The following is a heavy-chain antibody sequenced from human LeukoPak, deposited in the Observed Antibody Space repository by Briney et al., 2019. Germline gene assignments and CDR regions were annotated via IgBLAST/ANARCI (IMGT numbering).Heavy chain of an antibody. CDR2: ISAYNGNT. D-gene: IGHD2-15*01. CDR3: ARVPLGYCSGGSCYSDAFDI. CDR1: GYTFTSYG. J-gene: IGHJ3*02. V-gene: IGHV1-18*01. Sequence: ASVKVSCKASGYTFTSYGISWVRQAPGQGLEWMGWISAYNGNTNYAQKLQGRVTMTTDTSTSTAYMELRSLRSDDTAVYYCARVPLGYCSGGSCYSDAFDIWSQGTMVTVSS.